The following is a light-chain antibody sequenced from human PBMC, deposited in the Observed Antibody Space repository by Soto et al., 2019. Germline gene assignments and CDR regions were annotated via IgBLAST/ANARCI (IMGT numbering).Light chain of an antibody. Sequence: EIVMTQSPVTLSVSPGEGATLSCRASQSVSGNLAWYQQKPGQAPRLLIYGASTRATGIPARFSGSGSGTEFTLTISSLQSEDFAIHYCQEYNNWPPWTFGQGTKVEIK. CDR3: QEYNNWPPWT. CDR1: QSVSGN. CDR2: GAS. V-gene: IGKV3-15*01. J-gene: IGKJ1*01.